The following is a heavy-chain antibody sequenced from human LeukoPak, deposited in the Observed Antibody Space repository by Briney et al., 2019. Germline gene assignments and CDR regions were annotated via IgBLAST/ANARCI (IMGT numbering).Heavy chain of an antibody. CDR3: ARDDVTTNGGVIADSRLFDI. CDR2: IKEDGSEK. V-gene: IGHV3-7*01. D-gene: IGHD2-8*02. Sequence: GGSLRLSCAASGFTFNRDWTAWVRQAPGKGLEWVANIKEDGSEKNYVDSVKGRFTISRDNAVNSVYLQMNDLRAEDTGVYYCARDDVTTNGGVIADSRLFDIWGQGTMVTVSS. CDR1: GFTFNRDW. J-gene: IGHJ3*02.